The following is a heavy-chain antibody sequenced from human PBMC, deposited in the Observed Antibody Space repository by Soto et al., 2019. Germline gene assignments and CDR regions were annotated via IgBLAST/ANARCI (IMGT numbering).Heavy chain of an antibody. V-gene: IGHV1-46*01. CDR1: GYTLTTNF. CDR2: LNPRTRST. CDR3: AREVPYGMDV. Sequence: QVQLVQSGAEVKKPGASVRVSCKASGYTLTTNFMHWVRQAPGQGLEWMGMLNPRTRSTNYAQKFRGRVTLTSDTSTSTVYMELNSLNSEDTAMYYCAREVPYGMDVWGQGTTVTVSS. J-gene: IGHJ6*02.